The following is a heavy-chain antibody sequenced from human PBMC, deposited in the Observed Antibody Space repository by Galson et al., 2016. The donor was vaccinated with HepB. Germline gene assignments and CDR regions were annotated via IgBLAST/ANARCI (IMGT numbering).Heavy chain of an antibody. CDR1: GFTFSSYA. CDR2: ISGSGGDS. V-gene: IGHV3-23*01. Sequence: SLRLSCAATGFTFSSYAMSWVRQAPGKGLEWVSAISGSGGDSFYADSVKGRFTISRDNTKSTLYLEMNSLRAEDTAVYYCGRASYCGRGCYYHFDSWGQGTLVTVSS. D-gene: IGHD2-21*02. J-gene: IGHJ4*02. CDR3: GRASYCGRGCYYHFDS.